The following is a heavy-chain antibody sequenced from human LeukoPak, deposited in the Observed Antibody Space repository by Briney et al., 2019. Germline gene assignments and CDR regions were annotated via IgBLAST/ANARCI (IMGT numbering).Heavy chain of an antibody. CDR1: GYTFTSYG. J-gene: IGHJ3*02. V-gene: IGHV1-18*01. CDR3: ARDLSPVVAPYDAFDI. D-gene: IGHD4-23*01. CDR2: ISAYNGNT. Sequence: SVKVSRKASGYTFTSYGISWVRQAPGQGLEWMGWISAYNGNTNYAQKLQGRVTMPTDTSTSTAYMELRSLRSDDTAVYYCARDLSPVVAPYDAFDIWGQGTMVTVSS.